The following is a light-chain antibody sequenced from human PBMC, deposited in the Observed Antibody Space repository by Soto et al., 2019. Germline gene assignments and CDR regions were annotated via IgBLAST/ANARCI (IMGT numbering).Light chain of an antibody. J-gene: IGKJ4*02. CDR1: QAITNY. CDR2: AAS. V-gene: IGKV1-27*01. Sequence: DIQMTQSPSSLSASVGDRVTITCRASQAITNYLAWYQQKPGKVPRLLIYAASTLPTGVPARFSGGGSGTEFTLTISSLQPADFAAYYCQQHNEWPHTFGEGTKVDIK. CDR3: QQHNEWPHT.